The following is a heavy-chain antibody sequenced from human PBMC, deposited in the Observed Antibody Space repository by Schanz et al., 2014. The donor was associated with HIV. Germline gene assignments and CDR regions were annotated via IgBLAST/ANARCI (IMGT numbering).Heavy chain of an antibody. CDR2: IWYDGTNK. CDR1: GFTFSDYA. V-gene: IGHV3-33*08. CDR3: ARSYDSSGSWNNGMDV. J-gene: IGHJ6*02. D-gene: IGHD3-22*01. Sequence: VQLLESGGDLVQPGGSLRLSCAASGFTFSDYAMSWVRQVPGKGLEWVAVIWYDGTNKYYADSVKGRFTISRDNAKNSLFLQMNSLRDEDTAVYYCARSYDSSGSWNNGMDVWGQGTTVTVSS.